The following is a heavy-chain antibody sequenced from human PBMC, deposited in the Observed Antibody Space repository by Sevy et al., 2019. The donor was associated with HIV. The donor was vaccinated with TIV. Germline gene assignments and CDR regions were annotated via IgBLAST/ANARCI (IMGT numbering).Heavy chain of an antibody. Sequence: SETLSLTCAVYGGSFSGYYWSWIRQPPGKGLEWIGEINHSGSTNYNPSLKSRVTISVDTSKNQFSLKLSSVTAADTAVYYCARSENMVRGVTPYYYYGMDVRGQGTTVTVSS. J-gene: IGHJ6*02. CDR1: GGSFSGYY. V-gene: IGHV4-34*01. CDR2: INHSGST. D-gene: IGHD3-10*01. CDR3: ARSENMVRGVTPYYYYGMDV.